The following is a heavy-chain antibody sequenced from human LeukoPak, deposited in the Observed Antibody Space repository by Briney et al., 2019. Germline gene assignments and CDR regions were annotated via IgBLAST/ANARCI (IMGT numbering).Heavy chain of an antibody. CDR3: AKLVVVTATYWYFDL. Sequence: GGSLRLSCAASGFTISSYWMSWVRQAPGGGLDWVGNIKQDGSEKYYGNSVKGRFTISRDNAKNTLYLQMNSLRAEDTGVYYCAKLVVVTATYWYFDLWGRGTLVSVSS. J-gene: IGHJ2*01. CDR2: IKQDGSEK. V-gene: IGHV3-7*03. CDR1: GFTISSYW. D-gene: IGHD2-21*02.